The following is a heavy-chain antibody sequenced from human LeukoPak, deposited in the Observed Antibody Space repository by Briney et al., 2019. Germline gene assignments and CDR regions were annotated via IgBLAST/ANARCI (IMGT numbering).Heavy chain of an antibody. D-gene: IGHD5-24*01. CDR2: INPNSGGT. J-gene: IGHJ4*02. CDR1: GYTFTGYY. V-gene: IGHV1-2*02. Sequence: TVQVSCKASGYTFTGYYMDWVRQAPGQGLEWMGWINPNSGGTNYAQKFRGRATMNRDTSISTAYMELSRLRSDDPAVYYCARGERGGYKPTLYYFDYWGQGTLVPVSS. CDR3: ARGERGGYKPTLYYFDY.